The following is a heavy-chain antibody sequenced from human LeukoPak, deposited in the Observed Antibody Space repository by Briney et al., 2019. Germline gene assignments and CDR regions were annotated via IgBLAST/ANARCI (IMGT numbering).Heavy chain of an antibody. CDR3: AKDRAPYYDFWSGYYADY. CDR1: GFTFDDYT. CDR2: INWNGGST. J-gene: IGHJ4*02. Sequence: GGSLRLSCAASGFTFDDYTMSWVRQAPGKGPEWVSGINWNGGSTGYADSVKGRFTISRDNSKNTLYLQMNSLRAEDTAVYYCAKDRAPYYDFWSGYYADYWGQGTLVTGSS. V-gene: IGHV3-20*04. D-gene: IGHD3-3*01.